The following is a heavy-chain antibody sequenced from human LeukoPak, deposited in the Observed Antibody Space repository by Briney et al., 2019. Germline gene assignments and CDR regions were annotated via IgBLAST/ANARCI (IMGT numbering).Heavy chain of an antibody. CDR1: GFTFSSYA. Sequence: PGGSLRLSCAASGFTFSSYAMSWVRQAPRKGLAWVSAISGSGGSTYYADSVKGRFTISRDNSKNTLYLQMNSLRAEDTAVYYCAKEDYYDSSGYREAHFDYWGQGTLVTVSS. V-gene: IGHV3-23*01. CDR3: AKEDYYDSSGYREAHFDY. J-gene: IGHJ4*02. D-gene: IGHD3-22*01. CDR2: ISGSGGST.